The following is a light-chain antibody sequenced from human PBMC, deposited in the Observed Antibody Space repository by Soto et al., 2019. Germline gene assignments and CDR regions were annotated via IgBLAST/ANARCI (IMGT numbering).Light chain of an antibody. CDR3: AAWDDSLGGPV. Sequence: QSVLTQPPSVSGAPGQRVTISCSGGSSNIGGEAVSWYQQFPGTAPKLLIFDTTQRPSGVPDRFSASKSGTSASLAISGLQSEDEADYYCAAWDDSLGGPVFGGGTKLTVL. V-gene: IGLV1-44*01. CDR1: SSNIGGEA. J-gene: IGLJ3*02. CDR2: DTT.